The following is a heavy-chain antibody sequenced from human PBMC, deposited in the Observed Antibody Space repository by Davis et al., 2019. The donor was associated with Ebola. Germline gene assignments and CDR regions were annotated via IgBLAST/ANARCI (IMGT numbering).Heavy chain of an antibody. Sequence: AASVKVSCKASGYTFSSFGITWVRQAPGQGLEWIGWIVVGSGNTVCAQKFQERVTITRDMSTSTAYMELSSLRSEDTAVYYCAAAKQGGSRSPFDYWGQGTLVTVSS. CDR3: AAAKQGGSRSPFDY. V-gene: IGHV1-58*02. CDR2: IVVGSGNT. J-gene: IGHJ4*02. D-gene: IGHD1-26*01. CDR1: GYTFSSFG.